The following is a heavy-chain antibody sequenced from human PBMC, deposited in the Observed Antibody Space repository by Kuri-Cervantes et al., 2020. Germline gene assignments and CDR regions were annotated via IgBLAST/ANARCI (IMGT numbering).Heavy chain of an antibody. CDR1: GFTFSDYY. J-gene: IGHJ3*02. CDR2: ISSSGSTI. D-gene: IGHD2-15*01. Sequence: GESLKISCAASGFTFSDYYMSWIRQATGKGLEWVSYISSSGSTIYYADSVKGRFTISRDNAKNSLYLQMNSLRAEDTAVYYCARRDIVVVVAASRAFAFDIWGQGTMVTVSS. V-gene: IGHV3-11*01. CDR3: ARRDIVVVVAASRAFAFDI.